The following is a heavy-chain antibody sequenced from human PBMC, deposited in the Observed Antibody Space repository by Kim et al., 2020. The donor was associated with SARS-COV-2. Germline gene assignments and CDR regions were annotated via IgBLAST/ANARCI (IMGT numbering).Heavy chain of an antibody. J-gene: IGHJ6*02. V-gene: IGHV3-21*01. CDR3: ARDGDVDTPTLSGYGMDV. CDR1: GFTFSSYS. CDR2: ISSSSSYI. Sequence: GGSLRLSCAASGFTFSSYSMNWVRQAPGKGLEWVSSISSSSSYIYYADSVKGRFTISRDNAKNSLYLQMNSLRAEDTAVYYCARDGDVDTPTLSGYGMDVWGQGTTVTVSS. D-gene: IGHD5-18*01.